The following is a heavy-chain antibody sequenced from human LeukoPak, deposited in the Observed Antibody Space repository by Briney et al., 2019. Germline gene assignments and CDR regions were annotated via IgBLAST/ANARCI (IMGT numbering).Heavy chain of an antibody. CDR1: GFTFGDYA. CDR2: IKQDGSEK. D-gene: IGHD6-19*01. V-gene: IGHV3-7*01. CDR3: ARGRIAVAGTYIPSNWGPQLYYMDV. J-gene: IGHJ6*03. Sequence: GGSLRLSCTASGFTFGDYAMSWVRQAPGKGLEWVANIKQDGSEKYYVDSVKGRFTISRDNAKNSLYLQMNSLRAEDTAVYYCARGRIAVAGTYIPSNWGPQLYYMDVWGKGTTVTVSS.